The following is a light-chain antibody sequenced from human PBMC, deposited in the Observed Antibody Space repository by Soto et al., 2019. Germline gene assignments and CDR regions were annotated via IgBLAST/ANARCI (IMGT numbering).Light chain of an antibody. J-gene: IGKJ4*01. Sequence: EIVLTQSPATLSLSPGERATLSCRASQSVSSYLAWYQQKPGQAPRLLIYDASNRATGIPARFSGSGSGTDFNLSIRSLEPEDFAVYYCQQRSNWPPFTFGGGTKVEIK. CDR2: DAS. V-gene: IGKV3-11*01. CDR1: QSVSSY. CDR3: QQRSNWPPFT.